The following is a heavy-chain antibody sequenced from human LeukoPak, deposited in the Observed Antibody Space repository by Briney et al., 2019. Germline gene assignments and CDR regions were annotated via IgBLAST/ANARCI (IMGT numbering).Heavy chain of an antibody. CDR3: AKDLPGYDSSGKGAFDI. CDR2: ISGSGGST. Sequence: PGGSLRLSCAASGFTFANYVTHWVRQAPGKGLEWVSAISGSGGSTYYADSVKGRFTISRDNSKNTLYLQMNSLRAEDTAVYYCAKDLPGYDSSGKGAFDIWGQGTLVTVSS. V-gene: IGHV3-23*01. CDR1: GFTFANYV. J-gene: IGHJ4*02. D-gene: IGHD3-22*01.